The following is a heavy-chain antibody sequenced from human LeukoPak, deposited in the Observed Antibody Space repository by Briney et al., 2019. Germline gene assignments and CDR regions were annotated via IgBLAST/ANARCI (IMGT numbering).Heavy chain of an antibody. CDR3: ARVRTAHYFDY. Sequence: GGSLRLSCAASGYTFSSYDMHWVRQAPGKGLEWVAVISYDGSNKYYADSVKGRFTISRDNSKNTLYLQMNSLRAEDTAVYYCARVRTAHYFDYWGQGTLVTVSS. V-gene: IGHV3-30*01. J-gene: IGHJ4*02. CDR1: GYTFSSYD. CDR2: ISYDGSNK. D-gene: IGHD2-21*02.